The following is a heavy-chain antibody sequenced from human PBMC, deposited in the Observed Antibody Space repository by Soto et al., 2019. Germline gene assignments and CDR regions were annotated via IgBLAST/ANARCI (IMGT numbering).Heavy chain of an antibody. V-gene: IGHV1-3*04. CDR2: IDTGSGNA. CDR3: ARRANWFDP. J-gene: IGHJ5*02. Sequence: GASVKVSCKASGYTFISYAMHWVRQAPGQRLEWMGWIDTGSGNAKYSQRFQGRVTFPRDTSASTVYVELSRLTSEDTAVYYCARRANWFDPWGQGTLVTVSS. CDR1: GYTFISYA.